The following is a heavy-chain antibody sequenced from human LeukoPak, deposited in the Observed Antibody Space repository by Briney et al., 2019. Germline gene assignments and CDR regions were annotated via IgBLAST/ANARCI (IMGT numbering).Heavy chain of an antibody. Sequence: GGSLRLSCAASGFTFSSYAMSWVRQAPGKGLEWVSYISSSGSTIYYADSVKGRFTISRDNAKNSLYLQMNSLRAEDTAVYYCARDHVVVGLDYWGQGTLVTVSS. V-gene: IGHV3-48*04. J-gene: IGHJ4*02. CDR2: ISSSGSTI. D-gene: IGHD2-15*01. CDR1: GFTFSSYA. CDR3: ARDHVVVGLDY.